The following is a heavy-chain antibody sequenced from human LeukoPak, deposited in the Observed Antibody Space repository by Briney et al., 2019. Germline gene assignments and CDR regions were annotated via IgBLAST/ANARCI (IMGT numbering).Heavy chain of an antibody. V-gene: IGHV1-8*01. CDR2: MNPNSGNT. J-gene: IGHJ4*02. Sequence: GASVKVSCKASGYTFTSYDINWVRQATGQGLEWMGRMNPNSGNTGYAQKFQGRVTMTRNTSISTAYMELSSLRSEDTAVYYCARVITFGGVIVIGYWGQGTLVTVSS. CDR1: GYTFTSYD. CDR3: ARVITFGGVIVIGY. D-gene: IGHD3-16*02.